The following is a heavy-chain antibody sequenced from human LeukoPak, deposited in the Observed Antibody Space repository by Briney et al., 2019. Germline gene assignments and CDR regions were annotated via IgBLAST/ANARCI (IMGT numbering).Heavy chain of an antibody. Sequence: SETLSLTCAVYGGSFGGYYWSWIRQPPGKGLEWIGEINHSGSTNYNPSLKSRVTISVDTSKNQFSLKLSSVTAADTAVYYCAIGHCSSTSCPTRFDPWGQATLVTVSS. D-gene: IGHD2-2*01. CDR1: GGSFGGYY. CDR2: INHSGST. J-gene: IGHJ5*02. V-gene: IGHV4-34*01. CDR3: AIGHCSSTSCPTRFDP.